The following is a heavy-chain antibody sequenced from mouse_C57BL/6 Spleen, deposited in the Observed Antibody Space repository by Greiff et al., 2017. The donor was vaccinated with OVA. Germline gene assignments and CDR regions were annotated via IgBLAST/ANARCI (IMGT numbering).Heavy chain of an antibody. CDR1: GYTFTSYW. J-gene: IGHJ1*03. CDR2: IDPSDSYT. Sequence: QVQLKQPGAELVRPGTSVKLSCKASGYTFTSYWMHWVKQRPGQGLEWIGVIDPSDSYTNYNQKFKGKATLTVDTSSSTAYMQLSSLTSEDSAVYYCARELTGGYFDVWGTGTTVTVSS. V-gene: IGHV1-59*01. D-gene: IGHD4-1*01. CDR3: ARELTGGYFDV.